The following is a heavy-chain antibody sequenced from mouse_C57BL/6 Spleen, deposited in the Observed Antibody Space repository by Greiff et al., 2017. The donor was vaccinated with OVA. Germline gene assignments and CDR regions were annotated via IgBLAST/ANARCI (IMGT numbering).Heavy chain of an antibody. CDR2: INPNNGGT. J-gene: IGHJ2*01. CDR3: ARMGYGSSYPFDY. CDR1: GYTFTDYN. D-gene: IGHD1-1*01. Sequence: VQLQQSGPELVKPGASVKMSCKASGYTFTDYNMHWVKQSHGKSLEWIGYINPNNGGTSYNQKFKGKATLTVNKSSSTAYMELRSLTSEDSAVYDCARMGYGSSYPFDYWGQGTTLTVSS. V-gene: IGHV1-22*01.